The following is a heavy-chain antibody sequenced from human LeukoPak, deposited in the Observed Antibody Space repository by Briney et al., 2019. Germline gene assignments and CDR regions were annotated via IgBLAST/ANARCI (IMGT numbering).Heavy chain of an antibody. D-gene: IGHD3-10*01. Sequence: SETLSLTCTISGASIDSYYWSWIRQPPGKGLEWIGYIYYSGTTNYNPSPKRRVTIDTSKNQFSLKLSSVTAADTAVYYCASSGGDYLDYWGQGTLVTVSS. CDR1: GASIDSYY. CDR2: IYYSGTT. J-gene: IGHJ4*02. V-gene: IGHV4-59*01. CDR3: ASSGGDYLDY.